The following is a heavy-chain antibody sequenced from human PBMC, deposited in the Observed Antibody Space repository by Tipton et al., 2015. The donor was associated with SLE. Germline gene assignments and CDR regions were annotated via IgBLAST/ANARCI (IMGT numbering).Heavy chain of an antibody. J-gene: IGHJ6*03. CDR1: GYTFTSYG. CDR2: ISAYNGNT. D-gene: IGHD2-2*01. Sequence: QVQLVQSGAEVKKPGASVKVSCKASGYTFTSYGISWVRQAPGQGLEWMGWISAYNGNTNYAQKLQGRVTMTTDTSASTAYMELRSLRSDVTAVYYCARGGGNDCSSTSCYPYYYYMDVWGKGTTVTVSS. V-gene: IGHV1-18*01. CDR3: ARGGGNDCSSTSCYPYYYYMDV.